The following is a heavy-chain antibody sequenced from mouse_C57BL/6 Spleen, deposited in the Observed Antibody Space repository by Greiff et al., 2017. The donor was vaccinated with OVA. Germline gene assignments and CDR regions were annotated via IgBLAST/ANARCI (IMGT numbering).Heavy chain of an antibody. V-gene: IGHV14-2*01. CDR3: SFATKSDAMDY. CDR1: GFNIKDYY. J-gene: IGHJ4*01. Sequence: VQLQQSGAELVKPGASVKLSCTASGFNIKDYYMHWVKQRTEQGLEWIGRIDPEDGETKYATKFQGKATITADTSSNTAYLQLSSLTSEDTAVYYCSFATKSDAMDYWGQGTSVTVSS. CDR2: IDPEDGET. D-gene: IGHD1-3*01.